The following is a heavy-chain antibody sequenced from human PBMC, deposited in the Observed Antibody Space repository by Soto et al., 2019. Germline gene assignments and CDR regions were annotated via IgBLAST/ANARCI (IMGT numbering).Heavy chain of an antibody. Sequence: GGSLRLSCSASGFTCSSYDMSWVRQAPGKGLEWVSTILVGGSTYYAYSVNGRFTISRDNSKNTVYLDMNSLRAEDTAIYYCAREQLIYSGVDVWGQGTTVTVSS. CDR2: ILVGGST. CDR3: AREQLIYSGVDV. D-gene: IGHD6-6*01. J-gene: IGHJ6*02. CDR1: GFTCSSYD. V-gene: IGHV3-23*01.